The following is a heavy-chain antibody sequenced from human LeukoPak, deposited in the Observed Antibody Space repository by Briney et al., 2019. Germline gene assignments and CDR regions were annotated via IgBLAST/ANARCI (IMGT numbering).Heavy chain of an antibody. CDR2: ISSSSSYI. J-gene: IGHJ4*02. CDR3: ARDPYGSGTQSHFDY. D-gene: IGHD3-10*01. Sequence: GGSLRLSCAASGFTFSSYSMNWVRQAPGKGLEWVSSISSSSSYIYYADSVKGRFTISRDNSKNTLYLQMNSLRAEDTAVYYCARDPYGSGTQSHFDYWGQGTLVTVSP. V-gene: IGHV3-21*01. CDR1: GFTFSSYS.